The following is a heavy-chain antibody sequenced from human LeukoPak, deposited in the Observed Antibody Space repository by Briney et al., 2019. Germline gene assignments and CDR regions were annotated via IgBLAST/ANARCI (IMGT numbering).Heavy chain of an antibody. CDR3: ASGASSAWYYFDY. Sequence: GGSLRLSCAASGFTFSSYSMNWVRQAPGKGLEWVSSISSSSSYMYYADSVKGRFTISRDNAKNSLYLQMNSLRAEDTAVYYCASGASSAWYYFDYWGQGTLVTVSS. J-gene: IGHJ4*02. CDR2: ISSSSSYM. CDR1: GFTFSSYS. V-gene: IGHV3-21*01. D-gene: IGHD6-19*01.